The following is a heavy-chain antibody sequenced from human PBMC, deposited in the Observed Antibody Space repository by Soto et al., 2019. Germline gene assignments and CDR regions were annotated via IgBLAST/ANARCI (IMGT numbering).Heavy chain of an antibody. Sequence: VQLVESGGGLVQPGRSLRLSCAASGFTFDDYAMHWVRQAPGKGLEWVSGISWNSGSIGYADSVKGRFTISRDNAKNSLYLQMNSLRAEDTALYYCAKGGYCSSTSCLYYYYMDVWGKGTTVTVSS. J-gene: IGHJ6*03. CDR2: ISWNSGSI. D-gene: IGHD2-2*01. CDR1: GFTFDDYA. CDR3: AKGGYCSSTSCLYYYYMDV. V-gene: IGHV3-9*01.